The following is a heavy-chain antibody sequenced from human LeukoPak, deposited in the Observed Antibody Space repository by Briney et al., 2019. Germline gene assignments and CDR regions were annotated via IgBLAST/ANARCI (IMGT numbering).Heavy chain of an antibody. CDR3: AVGGSSWYAPIDY. D-gene: IGHD6-13*01. Sequence: SETLSLTCTVSGGSITSYYWNWIRQPPGKGLEWIGYIYYSGSTNYNPSLKSRVTISVDTSKSQFSLKLSSVTAADTAVYYCAVGGSSWYAPIDYWGQGTLVTVSS. CDR2: IYYSGST. CDR1: GGSITSYY. J-gene: IGHJ4*02. V-gene: IGHV4-59*01.